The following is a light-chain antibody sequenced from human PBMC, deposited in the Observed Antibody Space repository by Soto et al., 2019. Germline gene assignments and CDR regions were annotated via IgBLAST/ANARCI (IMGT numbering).Light chain of an antibody. CDR1: SSDVGGYDH. Sequence: QSALTQPASVSGSPGQSITISCSGTSSDVGGYDHVSWYQHHPGEAPKLMIYEVSYRPSGVSTRFSGSKSGNTASLTISGXXAEDEADYYCSSYTSSSTGGLFGGGTKL. CDR3: SSYTSSSTGGL. J-gene: IGLJ2*01. V-gene: IGLV2-14*01. CDR2: EVS.